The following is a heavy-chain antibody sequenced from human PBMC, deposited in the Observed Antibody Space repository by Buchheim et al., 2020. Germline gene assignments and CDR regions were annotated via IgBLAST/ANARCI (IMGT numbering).Heavy chain of an antibody. V-gene: IGHV1-2*02. D-gene: IGHD3-16*01. CDR2: INPDTGVT. J-gene: IGHJ4*02. CDR3: ARDFYWGPDY. CDR1: GFIFTDHY. Sequence: QVQLVQSGPDIKKPGASMKVSCKASGFIFTDHYLHWIRQAPGQGLEWVGWINPDTGVTNYALKFQGRVTLATDTYISTLYNELNRLTSDVTAIYYCARDFYWGPDYWGQRTL.